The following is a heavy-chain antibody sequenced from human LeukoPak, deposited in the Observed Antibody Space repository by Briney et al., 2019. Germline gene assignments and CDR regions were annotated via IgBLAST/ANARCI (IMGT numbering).Heavy chain of an antibody. D-gene: IGHD2-15*01. CDR1: GFTFSSYG. CDR2: IRYDGSNK. V-gene: IGHV3-30*02. J-gene: IGHJ4*02. CDR3: AKAGAVVVVVAKFFDY. Sequence: GGSLRLSCAASGFTFSSYGMHWVRQAPGKGLEWVAFIRYDGSNKYYADSVKGRFTISRDNSKNTLYLQMNSLRAEDTAVYYCAKAGAVVVVVAKFFDYWGQGTLVTVSS.